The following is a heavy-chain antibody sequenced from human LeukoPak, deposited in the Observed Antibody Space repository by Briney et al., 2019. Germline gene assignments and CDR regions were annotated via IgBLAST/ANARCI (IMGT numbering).Heavy chain of an antibody. CDR3: AREKSMAGIGGADF. D-gene: IGHD3-16*01. CDR2: IYSDGRNK. Sequence: GGSLRLSCGASGFSFNKYRMHWVRQAPGKGLEWVGLIYSDGRNKYYADSVKGRFTISRDNSKDTLYLQMSGLRAEDTAVYYCAREKSMAGIGGADFWGQGTLVTVSS. CDR1: GFSFNKYR. V-gene: IGHV3-33*01. J-gene: IGHJ4*02.